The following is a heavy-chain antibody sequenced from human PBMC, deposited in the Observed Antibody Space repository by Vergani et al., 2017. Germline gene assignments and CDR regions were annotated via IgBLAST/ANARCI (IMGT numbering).Heavy chain of an antibody. D-gene: IGHD2-2*01. CDR3: ASLGYCSSTSCLWRATAEYFQH. CDR1: GGSISSSSYY. CDR2: IYYRGST. Sequence: QLQLQESGPGLVKPSETLSLTCTVSGGSISSSSYYWGWIRQPPGKGLEWIGSIYYRGSTYYNPSLKSRVTIFVDTSKNQFSLKLSSVTAADTAVYYCASLGYCSSTSCLWRATAEYFQHWGQGTLVTVSS. V-gene: IGHV4-39*01. J-gene: IGHJ1*01.